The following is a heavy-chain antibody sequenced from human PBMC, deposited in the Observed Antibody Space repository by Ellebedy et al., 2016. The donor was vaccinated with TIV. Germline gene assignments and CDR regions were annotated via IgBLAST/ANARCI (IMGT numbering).Heavy chain of an antibody. CDR2: ISSDSSDL. Sequence: GESLKISCAASGFSFSNYIMNWVRQAPGKAPAWVSSISSDSSDLSYADSGKGRFTISIDNAKNSLYLQMNTLGVEDTAVYYCAAGSREYWFDPWGQGTLVTVSS. CDR1: GFSFSNYI. D-gene: IGHD3-10*01. J-gene: IGHJ5*02. CDR3: AAGSREYWFDP. V-gene: IGHV3-21*01.